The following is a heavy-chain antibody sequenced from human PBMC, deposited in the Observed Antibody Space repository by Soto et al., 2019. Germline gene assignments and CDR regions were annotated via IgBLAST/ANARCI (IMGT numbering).Heavy chain of an antibody. Sequence: SETLSLTCTVSGGSISSYYWSWIRQPPGKGLEWIGYIYYSGSTNYNPSLKSRLPISVDTSKNQFFLKLSSVTAADTAVYYCARVGDFWSGYYFDYWGQGTLVTVSS. V-gene: IGHV4-59*01. CDR3: ARVGDFWSGYYFDY. J-gene: IGHJ4*02. CDR1: GGSISSYY. D-gene: IGHD3-3*01. CDR2: IYYSGST.